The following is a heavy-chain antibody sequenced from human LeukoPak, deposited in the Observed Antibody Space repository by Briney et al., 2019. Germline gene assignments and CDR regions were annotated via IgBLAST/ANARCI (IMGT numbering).Heavy chain of an antibody. J-gene: IGHJ4*02. CDR1: GFTFSSYA. D-gene: IGHD3-16*02. V-gene: IGHV3-23*01. Sequence: GGSLRLSCAASGFTFSSYAMSWVRQAPGKGLEWVSAISGSGGSTYYADSVKGRFTISRDNSKNTLYLQMNSLRAEDTAVYYCAKRLQDLMITFGGVIVQPLDYWGQGTLVTVSS. CDR3: AKRLQDLMITFGGVIVQPLDY. CDR2: ISGSGGST.